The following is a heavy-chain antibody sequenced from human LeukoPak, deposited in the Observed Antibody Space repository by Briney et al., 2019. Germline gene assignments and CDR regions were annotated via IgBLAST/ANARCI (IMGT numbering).Heavy chain of an antibody. CDR3: ACCSSTSCYSRFDY. J-gene: IGHJ4*02. CDR2: IKQDGSEK. CDR1: GFTFSSDW. V-gene: IGHV3-7*01. D-gene: IGHD2-2*01. Sequence: GSLRLSCAACGFTFSSDWMSWVREARGKGLEWVANIKQDGSEKYYLDSVKGRFTISRDNAKNSLYLQMNRLRAEDTALYYCACCSSTSCYSRFDYWGQGTLVTVSS.